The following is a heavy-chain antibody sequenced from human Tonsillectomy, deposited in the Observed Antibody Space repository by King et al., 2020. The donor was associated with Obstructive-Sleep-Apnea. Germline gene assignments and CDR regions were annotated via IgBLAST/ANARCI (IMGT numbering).Heavy chain of an antibody. CDR2: IKSKTDGGTT. D-gene: IGHD2-2*01. CDR3: SADDIQKYCSSTSCYPVPAI. CDR1: GFTFSNAW. V-gene: IGHV3-15*01. Sequence: VQLVESGGGLVKPGGSLRLSCAASGFTFSNAWMSWVRQAPGKGLEWVGRIKSKTDGGTTDYAAPVKGRFTISRDDSKNTLYLQMNSLKTEDTAVYYCSADDIQKYCSSTSCYPVPAIWGQGTMVTVSS. J-gene: IGHJ3*02.